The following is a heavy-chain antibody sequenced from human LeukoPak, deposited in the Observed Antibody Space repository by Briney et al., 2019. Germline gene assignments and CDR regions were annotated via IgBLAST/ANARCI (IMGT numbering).Heavy chain of an antibody. CDR3: ARGNSSSWYYFDY. J-gene: IGHJ4*02. CDR1: GGSFSGYY. Sequence: SETLSLTCAVYGGSFSGYYWSCIRQPPGKGLEWIGEINHSGSTNYNPSLKSRVTISVDTSKNQFSLKLSSVTAADTAVYYCARGNSSSWYYFDYWGQGTLVTVSS. D-gene: IGHD6-13*01. V-gene: IGHV4-34*01. CDR2: INHSGST.